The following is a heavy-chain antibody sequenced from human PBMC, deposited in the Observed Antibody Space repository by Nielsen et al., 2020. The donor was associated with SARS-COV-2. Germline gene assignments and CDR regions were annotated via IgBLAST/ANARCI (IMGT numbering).Heavy chain of an antibody. D-gene: IGHD5-18*01. CDR2: LWYDGSNK. J-gene: IGHJ4*02. CDR3: ARDRDGGYGYGSLDF. Sequence: GGSLRLSCAASGFTFSSYGMHWVRQAPGKGLEWVAVLWYDGSNKYSAESVKGRFTISRDNSKNTLYLQMNSLRGEDTAVYYCARDRDGGYGYGSLDFWGQGTLVTVSS. V-gene: IGHV3-33*01. CDR1: GFTFSSYG.